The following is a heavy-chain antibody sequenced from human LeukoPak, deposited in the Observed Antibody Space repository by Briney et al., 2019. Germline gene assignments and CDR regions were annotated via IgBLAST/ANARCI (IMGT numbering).Heavy chain of an antibody. V-gene: IGHV3-15*01. Sequence: GGSLRLSCAASGFTFSNAWMSWVRQAPGKGLEWVGRIKSKTDGGTTDYAAPVKGRFTISRDDSKNTLYLQMNSLKTEDTAVYYCTTGFIWFGELFDYWGQGTLVTVSS. CDR3: TTGFIWFGELFDY. CDR2: IKSKTDGGTT. D-gene: IGHD3-10*01. CDR1: GFTFSNAW. J-gene: IGHJ4*02.